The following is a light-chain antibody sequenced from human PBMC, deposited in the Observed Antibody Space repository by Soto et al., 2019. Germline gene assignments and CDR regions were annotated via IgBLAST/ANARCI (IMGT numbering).Light chain of an antibody. Sequence: EIVLTQSPATLSLSPGERATLSCRASQSVSSYLAWYQQKPGQAPRLLIYDASNRATGIPARFSGSGSGTDFTLTISSLEPEDFAVYYCQQYGSPPLTFGGGTKAEIK. J-gene: IGKJ4*02. CDR2: DAS. CDR3: QQYGSPPLT. V-gene: IGKV3-11*01. CDR1: QSVSSY.